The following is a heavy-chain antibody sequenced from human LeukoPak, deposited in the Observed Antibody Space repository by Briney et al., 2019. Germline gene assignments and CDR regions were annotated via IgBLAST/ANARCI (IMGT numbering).Heavy chain of an antibody. V-gene: IGHV1-69*06. Sequence: SVKVSCKASGYTFTGYYMHWVRQAPGQGLEWMGGIIPIFGTANYAQKFQGRVTITADKSTSTAYMELSSLRSEDTAVYYCARGRTGAMVDYWGQGTLVTVSS. CDR2: IIPIFGTA. CDR1: GYTFTGYY. D-gene: IGHD5-18*01. CDR3: ARGRTGAMVDY. J-gene: IGHJ4*02.